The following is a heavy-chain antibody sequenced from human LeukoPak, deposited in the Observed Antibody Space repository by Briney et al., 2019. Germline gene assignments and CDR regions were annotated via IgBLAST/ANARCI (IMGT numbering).Heavy chain of an antibody. CDR2: LSYSGST. J-gene: IGHJ4*02. CDR1: GGSISSYY. Sequence: WETLSLTCTVSGGSISSYYWSWIRQPPGKGLEWIAYLSYSGSTDYNPSLESRVTISVDTSKNQFSLKLRSVTAADTAVYYCATVAVIRGVTYFDYWGQGTLVTVSS. CDR3: ATVAVIRGVTYFDY. D-gene: IGHD3-10*01. V-gene: IGHV4-59*01.